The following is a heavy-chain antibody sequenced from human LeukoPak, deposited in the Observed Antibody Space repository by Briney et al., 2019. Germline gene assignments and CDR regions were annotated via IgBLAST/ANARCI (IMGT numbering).Heavy chain of an antibody. Sequence: ASVKVSCKASGYTLTNYNISWVRQAPGQGLEWMGWINTYKGDTLYAQKLQGRVTMTADTSTNTAYMESRSLRFDDTAVYYCARQRWIQLWFFDYWGQGTLVTVSS. CDR1: GYTLTNYN. D-gene: IGHD5-18*01. J-gene: IGHJ4*02. CDR2: INTYKGDT. CDR3: ARQRWIQLWFFDY. V-gene: IGHV1-18*01.